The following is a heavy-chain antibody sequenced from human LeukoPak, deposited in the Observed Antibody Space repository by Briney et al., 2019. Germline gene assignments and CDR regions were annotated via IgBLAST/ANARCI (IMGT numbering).Heavy chain of an antibody. CDR3: ARDTPLSSSWLYYYYYMDV. D-gene: IGHD6-13*01. Sequence: GGSLRHSCAASGFTFDLYGMHWVRQPPGQGVQWVSGLSWRTGNEGYADSVKGRFTISRDHSKNSLYLQMNSLRAEDTAVYYCARDTPLSSSWLYYYYYMDVWGKGTTVTVSS. V-gene: IGHV3-20*04. J-gene: IGHJ6*03. CDR1: GFTFDLYG. CDR2: LSWRTGNE.